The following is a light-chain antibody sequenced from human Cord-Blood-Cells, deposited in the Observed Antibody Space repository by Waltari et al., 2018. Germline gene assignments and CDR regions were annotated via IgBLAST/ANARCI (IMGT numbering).Light chain of an antibody. V-gene: IGKV3-11*01. CDR1: QSVSSY. Sequence: IVLTQSPATLSLSPGERATLSCRASQSVSSYLAWYQEKPAQAPRLLIYEASNRATGIPARFSGSGSGTDFTLTISSLEPEDFAVYYCQQRSNWPTITFGQETRLEIK. CDR2: EAS. J-gene: IGKJ5*01. CDR3: QQRSNWPTIT.